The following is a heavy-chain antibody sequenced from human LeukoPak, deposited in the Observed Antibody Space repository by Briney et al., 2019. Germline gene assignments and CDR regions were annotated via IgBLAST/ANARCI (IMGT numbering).Heavy chain of an antibody. J-gene: IGHJ6*03. V-gene: IGHV3-53*01. CDR3: ARDPRLYSSTARSHMDV. CDR1: GFTVSSNY. Sequence: PGGSLRLSCAASGFTVSSNYMSWVRQAPGKGLEWVSVMYSGGSTYYADPVKGRFTISRDNSKNTLYLQMNSLRAEDTAVYYCARDPRLYSSTARSHMDVWGKGTTVTVSS. D-gene: IGHD6-13*01. CDR2: MYSGGST.